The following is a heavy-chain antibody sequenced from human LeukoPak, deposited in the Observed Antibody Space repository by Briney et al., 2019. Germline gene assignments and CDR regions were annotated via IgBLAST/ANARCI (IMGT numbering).Heavy chain of an antibody. CDR1: GGSISSGGYY. V-gene: IGHV4-31*03. D-gene: IGHD2-2*02. J-gene: IGHJ4*02. CDR2: IYYSGST. CDR3: ARLRYCSSTSCYTRFDY. Sequence: SQTLSLTCTVSGGSISSGGYYWSWIRQHPGTGLEWIGYIYYSGSTYYNPSLKSRVTISVDTSKNQFSLKLSSVTAADTAVYYCARLRYCSSTSCYTRFDYWGQGTLVTVSS.